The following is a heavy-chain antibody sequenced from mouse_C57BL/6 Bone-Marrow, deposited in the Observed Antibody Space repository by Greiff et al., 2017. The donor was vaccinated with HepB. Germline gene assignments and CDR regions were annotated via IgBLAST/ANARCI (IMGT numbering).Heavy chain of an antibody. CDR2: ISNGGGST. J-gene: IGHJ2*01. V-gene: IGHV5-12*01. D-gene: IGHD1-1*01. CDR1: GFTFSDYY. CDR3: ARCFRYYGSSYLDY. Sequence: EVKLMESGGGLVQPGGSLKLSCAASGFTFSDYYMYWVRQTPEKRLEWVAYISNGGGSTYYPDTVKGRFTISRDNAKNTLYLQMSRLKSEDTAMYYGARCFRYYGSSYLDYWGQGTTLTVSS.